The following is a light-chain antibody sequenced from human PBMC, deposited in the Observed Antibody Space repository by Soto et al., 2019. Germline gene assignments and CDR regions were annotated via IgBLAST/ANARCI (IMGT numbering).Light chain of an antibody. V-gene: IGKV4-1*01. Sequence: DXVMTQSRDSLAVSLGERATINCNSSQNVLYSSNNKNQLAWYQQKSGQPPKLLIYWASTRESGVPDRFSGSGSGTDFILTISSLQAEDVAVYYCQQYYSPPLTFGGGTKVDIK. CDR3: QQYYSPPLT. CDR1: QNVLYSSNNKNQ. CDR2: WAS. J-gene: IGKJ4*01.